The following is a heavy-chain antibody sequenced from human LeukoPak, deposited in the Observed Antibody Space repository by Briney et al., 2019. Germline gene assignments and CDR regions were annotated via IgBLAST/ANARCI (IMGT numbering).Heavy chain of an antibody. V-gene: IGHV3-33*01. CDR2: IWPDGSNK. CDR3: ARASGCYDF. D-gene: IGHD2-21*01. CDR1: GFTFSDYG. Sequence: GRSLRLSCVTSGFTFSDYGIHWVRQAPGRGLEWVAVIWPDGSNKYYADSVKGRFTISRDNSKNTLYLQMNSLRAEDTALYYCARASGCYDFWGQGILVTVSS. J-gene: IGHJ4*02.